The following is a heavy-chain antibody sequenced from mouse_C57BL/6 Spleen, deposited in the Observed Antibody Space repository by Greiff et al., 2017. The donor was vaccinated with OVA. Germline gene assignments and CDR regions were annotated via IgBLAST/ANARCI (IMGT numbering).Heavy chain of an antibody. D-gene: IGHD2-5*01. V-gene: IGHV1-69*01. J-gene: IGHJ4*01. Sequence: QVQLQQPGAELVMPGASVKLSCKASGYTFTSYWMHWVKQRPGQGLEWIGEIDPSDSYTNYNQKFKGKSTLTVDKSSSTAYMQLSSLTSEDSAVYYCARSYSNLYYARDYWGQGTSVTVSS. CDR2: IDPSDSYT. CDR3: ARSYSNLYYARDY. CDR1: GYTFTSYW.